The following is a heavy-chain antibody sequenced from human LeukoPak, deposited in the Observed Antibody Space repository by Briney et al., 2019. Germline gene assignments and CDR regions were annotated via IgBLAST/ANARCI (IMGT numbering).Heavy chain of an antibody. CDR2: ISSSSSYI. CDR1: GFTFSSYS. D-gene: IGHD3-3*01. Sequence: GGSLRLSCAASGFTFSSYSMNWVRQAPGKGLEWVSSISSSSSYIYYADSVKGRFTISRDNAKNSLYLQMNSLRAEDTAVCYCARDLVRSGYYRNFDYWGQGTLVTVSS. CDR3: ARDLVRSGYYRNFDY. J-gene: IGHJ4*02. V-gene: IGHV3-21*01.